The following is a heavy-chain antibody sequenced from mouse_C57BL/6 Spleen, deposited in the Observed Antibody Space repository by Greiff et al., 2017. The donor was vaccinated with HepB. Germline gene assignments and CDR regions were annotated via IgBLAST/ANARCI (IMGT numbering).Heavy chain of an antibody. CDR2: IDPENGDT. CDR1: GFNIKDDY. Sequence: VHVKQSGAELVRPGASVKLSCTASGFNIKDDYMHWVKQRPEQGLEWIGWIDPENGDTEYASKFQGKATITADTSSNTAYLQLSSLTSEDTAVYYCTTYYYGSSVFAYWGQGTLVTVSA. V-gene: IGHV14-4*01. D-gene: IGHD1-1*01. CDR3: TTYYYGSSVFAY. J-gene: IGHJ3*01.